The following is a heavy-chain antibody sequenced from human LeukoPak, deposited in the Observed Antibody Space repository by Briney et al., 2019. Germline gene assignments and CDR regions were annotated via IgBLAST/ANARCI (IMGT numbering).Heavy chain of an antibody. CDR3: AREVLGYCSSTSCPNAFDI. V-gene: IGHV3-30*03. CDR1: GFTFSSYG. D-gene: IGHD2-2*01. J-gene: IGHJ3*02. CDR2: ISYDGSNK. Sequence: PGGSLRLSCAASGFTFSSYGMHWVRQAPGKGLEWVAVISYDGSNKYYADSVKGRFTISRDNAKNSLYLQMNSLRAEDTAVYYCAREVLGYCSSTSCPNAFDIWGQGTMVTVSS.